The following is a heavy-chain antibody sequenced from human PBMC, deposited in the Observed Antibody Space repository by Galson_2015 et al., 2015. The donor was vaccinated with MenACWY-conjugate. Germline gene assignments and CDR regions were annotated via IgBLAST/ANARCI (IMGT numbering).Heavy chain of an antibody. V-gene: IGHV3-33*01. Sequence: SLRLSCAASGFTFSRYGMHWVRQAPGKGLEWVAVIWFDGSKNFYADSVKARFTISRDNSKNTVYLQMNGLRVEETAVYFCAREWNDYGGSPSYWGRGSLVTVSS. CDR1: GFTFSRYG. D-gene: IGHD4-23*01. J-gene: IGHJ4*02. CDR3: AREWNDYGGSPSY. CDR2: IWFDGSKN.